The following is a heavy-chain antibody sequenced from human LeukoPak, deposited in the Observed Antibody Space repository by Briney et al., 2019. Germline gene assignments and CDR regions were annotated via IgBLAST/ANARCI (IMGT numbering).Heavy chain of an antibody. Sequence: QPGGSLRLSCAASGFSFTNYWMHWVRQAPGKGLEWVSYISSSSSTIYYADSVKGRFTISRDNAKNSLYLQMNSLRAEDTAVYYCARGETNIDYWGQGTLVTVSS. CDR2: ISSSSSTI. CDR3: ARGETNIDY. V-gene: IGHV3-48*01. CDR1: GFSFTNYW. J-gene: IGHJ4*02. D-gene: IGHD2-8*01.